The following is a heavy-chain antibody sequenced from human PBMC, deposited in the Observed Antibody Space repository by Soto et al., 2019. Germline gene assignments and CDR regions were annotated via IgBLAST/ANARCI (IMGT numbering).Heavy chain of an antibody. CDR2: IYYSGST. J-gene: IGHJ5*02. CDR3: ASAYDSSGYYINWFDH. Sequence: PXETLSLTCTVAGGSISSGGYYWSWIRQHPGKGLEWIGYIYYSGSTYYNPSLKSRVTISVDTSKNQFSLKLSSVTAADTAVYYCASAYDSSGYYINWFDHWGQGTLVTVSS. CDR1: GGSISSGGYY. V-gene: IGHV4-31*03. D-gene: IGHD3-22*01.